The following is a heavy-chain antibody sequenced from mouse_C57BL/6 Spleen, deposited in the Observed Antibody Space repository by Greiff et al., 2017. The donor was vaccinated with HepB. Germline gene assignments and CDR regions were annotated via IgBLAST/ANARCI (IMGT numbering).Heavy chain of an antibody. Sequence: EVNVVESGGGLVKPGGSLKLSCAASGFTFSDYGMHWVRQAPEKGLEWVAYISSGSSTIYYADTVKGRFTISRDNAKNTLFLQMTSLRSEDTAMYDCARVLLYYYGSSYYAMDYWGQGTSVTVSS. J-gene: IGHJ4*01. CDR1: GFTFSDYG. V-gene: IGHV5-17*01. CDR2: ISSGSSTI. CDR3: ARVLLYYYGSSYYAMDY. D-gene: IGHD1-1*01.